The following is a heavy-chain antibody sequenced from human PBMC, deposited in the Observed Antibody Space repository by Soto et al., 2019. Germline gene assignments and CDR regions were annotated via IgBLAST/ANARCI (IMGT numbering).Heavy chain of an antibody. J-gene: IGHJ4*02. CDR1: GFSLTASGVA. CDR2: IYWNDDK. D-gene: IGHD1-1*01. Sequence: QITLKESGPTLVKPTQTLTLTCTFSGFSLTASGVAVGWIRQPPGKALEWLALIYWNDDKVYSPSLKSRLTITKDTSKNQVVLTKTNMDPADTATYYCARRYDPYYFDYWGQGTLGTVSA. CDR3: ARRYDPYYFDY. V-gene: IGHV2-5*01.